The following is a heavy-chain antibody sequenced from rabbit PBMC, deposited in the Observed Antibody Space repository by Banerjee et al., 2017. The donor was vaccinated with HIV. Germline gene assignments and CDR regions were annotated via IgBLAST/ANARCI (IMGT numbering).Heavy chain of an antibody. J-gene: IGHJ4*01. CDR3: GRDRDGDAGYGSLAL. Sequence: QEQLEESGGGLVKPEGSLTLTCKASGFDLSSYYYMCWVRQAPGKGLEWIACIYTGDGNTYYASWAKGRFTISRTSSTTVTLQMTSLTAADTATYFCGRDRDGDAGYGSLALWGPGTLVTVS. CDR2: IYTGDGNT. D-gene: IGHD6-1*01. CDR1: GFDLSSYYY. V-gene: IGHV1S45*01.